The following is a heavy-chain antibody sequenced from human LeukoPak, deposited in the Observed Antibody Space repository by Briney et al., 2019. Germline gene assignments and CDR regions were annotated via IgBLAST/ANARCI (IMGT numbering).Heavy chain of an antibody. J-gene: IGHJ4*02. CDR1: GYSFTSYW. V-gene: IGHV5-10-1*01. CDR2: IDPSDSYT. Sequence: GESLQISCQGSGYSFTSYWISWVRQMPGKGLEWMGRIDPSDSYTNYSPSFQGHVTTSADKSISTAYLQWSSLKASDTAMYYCARHVRPLRFLEWLLPRFDYWGQGTLVTVSS. CDR3: ARHVRPLRFLEWLLPRFDY. D-gene: IGHD3-3*01.